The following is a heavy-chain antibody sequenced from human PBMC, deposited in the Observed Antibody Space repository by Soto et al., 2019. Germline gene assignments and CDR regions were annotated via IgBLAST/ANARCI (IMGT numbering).Heavy chain of an antibody. CDR3: ATDYFYDSSGYYET. J-gene: IGHJ5*02. CDR1: GVTFNDYH. V-gene: IGHV3-11*01. Sequence: GGSLRLSCTASGVTFNDYHMGWIRQAPGKGLEWVAHIRTGATTTYYADSVRGRFTISRDNAANSLYLQMSNLRAEDTAVYYCATDYFYDSSGYYETWGQGTLVTVSS. D-gene: IGHD3-22*01. CDR2: IRTGATTT.